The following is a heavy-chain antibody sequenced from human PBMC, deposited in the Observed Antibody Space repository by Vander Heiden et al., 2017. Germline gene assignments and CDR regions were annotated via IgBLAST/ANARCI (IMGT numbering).Heavy chain of an antibody. Sequence: EVQLVESGGGLVQPGGSLRPPSAASGFTFSSYDMHWVRQATGKGLEWVSAIGTAGDTYYPGSVKGRFTISRENAKNSLYLQMNSLRAGDTAVYYCARGGANYYYGMDGWGQGTTVTVSS. CDR2: IGTAGDT. CDR1: GFTFSSYD. V-gene: IGHV3-13*01. J-gene: IGHJ6*02. CDR3: ARGGANYYYGMDG.